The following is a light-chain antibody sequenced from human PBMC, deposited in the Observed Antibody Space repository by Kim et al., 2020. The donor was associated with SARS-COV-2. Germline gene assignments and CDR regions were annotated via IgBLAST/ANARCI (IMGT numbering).Light chain of an antibody. CDR2: QNT. Sequence: SYELTQPPSVPVSPGQTASITCSGDKLGDKYACWYQQKPGQSPVLVIYQNTKRPSGIPERFSGSNSGNTATLTISGTQAMDEADYYCQAWDSSTGVVFGGGIQLTVL. V-gene: IGLV3-1*01. J-gene: IGLJ2*01. CDR1: KLGDKY. CDR3: QAWDSSTGVV.